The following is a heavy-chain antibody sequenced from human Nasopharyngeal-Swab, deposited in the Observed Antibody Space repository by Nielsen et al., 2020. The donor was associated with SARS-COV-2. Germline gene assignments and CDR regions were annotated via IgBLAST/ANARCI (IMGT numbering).Heavy chain of an antibody. Sequence: SETLSLTCTVSGGSISSSSYYWGWIRQPPGKGLEWIGSIYYSGSTYYNPSLKRRVTISADTSMNQFSLKLSSVTAADTAVYYCARPRGPYSIYSSSWYVYYFDYWGQGTLVTVSS. D-gene: IGHD6-13*01. V-gene: IGHV4-39*01. J-gene: IGHJ4*02. CDR3: ARPRGPYSIYSSSWYVYYFDY. CDR1: GGSISSSSYY. CDR2: IYYSGST.